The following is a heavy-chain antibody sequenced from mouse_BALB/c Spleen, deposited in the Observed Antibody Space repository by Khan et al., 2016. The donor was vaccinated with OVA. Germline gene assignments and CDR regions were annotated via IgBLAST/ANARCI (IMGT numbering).Heavy chain of an antibody. V-gene: IGHV1-4*01. CDR1: GYTFTSYT. Sequence: QVQLQQPGAELARPGASVKMSCKASGYTFTSYTMHWVKQRPGQGLEWIGYINPSSGYTNYNQNFKDKATLTADKSSSTAYMQLSSLTSEDSAVYYCARSLTGTEAYWGQGTLVTVSA. CDR2: INPSSGYT. J-gene: IGHJ3*01. CDR3: ARSLTGTEAY. D-gene: IGHD4-1*01.